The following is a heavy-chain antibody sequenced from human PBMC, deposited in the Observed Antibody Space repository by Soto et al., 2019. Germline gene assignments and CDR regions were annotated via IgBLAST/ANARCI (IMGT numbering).Heavy chain of an antibody. V-gene: IGHV5-51*01. CDR2: IYPGDSDT. J-gene: IGHJ6*02. CDR3: AASIFYYGMDV. Sequence: XESLTISFKGSGYTFTNYWIGWVRQMPGKGLEWMGIIYPGDSDTKYNPSFQGQVTISADKSITTTYLQWSSLKASDTAIYYCAASIFYYGMDVWGQGTTVTVSS. CDR1: GYTFTNYW.